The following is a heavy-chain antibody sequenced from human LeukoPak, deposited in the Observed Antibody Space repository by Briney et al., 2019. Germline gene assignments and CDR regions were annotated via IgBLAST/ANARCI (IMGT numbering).Heavy chain of an antibody. Sequence: SQTLSLTCTVSGDSISSGDYYWGWIRQPPGKGLEWIGSIYHSGSTYYNPSLKSRVTISVDTSKNQFSLKLSSVTAADTAVYYCARVSDPGDWFDPWGQGTLVTVSS. J-gene: IGHJ5*02. CDR3: ARVSDPGDWFDP. V-gene: IGHV4-38-2*02. CDR2: IYHSGST. D-gene: IGHD4-17*01. CDR1: GDSISSGDYY.